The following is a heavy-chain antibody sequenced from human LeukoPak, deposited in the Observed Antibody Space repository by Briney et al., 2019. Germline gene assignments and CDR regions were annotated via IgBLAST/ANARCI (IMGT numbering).Heavy chain of an antibody. J-gene: IGHJ4*03. V-gene: IGHV3-74*01. CDR3: AKLPADSGAYAGFYY. D-gene: IGHD1-26*01. CDR2: IKTDGSRT. CDR1: GFTFSNYW. Sequence: GGSLRLSCAASGFTFSNYWMHWVRQAPGKGLVWVSRIKTDGSRTNYADFVKGRFTISRDNAKNTLYLQMTSLRADDTAVYYCAKLPADSGAYAGFYYWGQGNLVPVSS.